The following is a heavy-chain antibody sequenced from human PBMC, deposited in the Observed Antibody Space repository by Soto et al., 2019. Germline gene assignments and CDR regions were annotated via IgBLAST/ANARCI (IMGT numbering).Heavy chain of an antibody. Sequence: PGGSLRLSCGAYGFTFSSYSMHWVRQAPGKGLVGVAIIYYDGSKQYYAESVKGRFGISRDSPNNKIDLQMASLRAEDTAVCYCAYGITMGACDDRGNARLXTVSS. D-gene: IGHD3-10*01. CDR1: GFTFSSYS. J-gene: IGHJ4*01. V-gene: IGHV3-33*01. CDR3: AYGITMGACDD. CDR2: IYYDGSKQ.